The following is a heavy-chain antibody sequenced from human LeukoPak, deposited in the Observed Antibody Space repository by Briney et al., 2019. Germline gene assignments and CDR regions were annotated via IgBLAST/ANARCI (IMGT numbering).Heavy chain of an antibody. J-gene: IGHJ6*03. CDR3: ARLHQIVPGAMKYYYMDV. CDR2: IFYTGSV. V-gene: IGHV4-39*01. Sequence: PSETLSLTCAVSGGSISSGNSQWCWLRHTPGKGLESLGTIFYTGSVYYNPSLKSRVTLSVDTSKNQFSLRLTSLTAADTAVYYGARLHQIVPGAMKYYYMDVWGKGTTVTVS. D-gene: IGHD2-2*01. CDR1: GGSISSGNSQ.